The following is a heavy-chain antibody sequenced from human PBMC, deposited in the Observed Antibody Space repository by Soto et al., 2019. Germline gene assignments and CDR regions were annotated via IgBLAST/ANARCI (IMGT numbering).Heavy chain of an antibody. V-gene: IGHV3-30*18. CDR3: AKDPTLRYFDWLSPHEVNFDY. CDR1: GFTFSSYG. CDR2: ISYDGSNK. Sequence: QVQLVESGGGVVQPGRSLRLSCAASGFTFSSYGMHWVRQAPGKGLEWVAVISYDGSNKYYADSVKGRFTISRDNSQNTLYLQMNSLRAEDTAVYYCAKDPTLRYFDWLSPHEVNFDYWGQGTLVTVSS. D-gene: IGHD3-9*01. J-gene: IGHJ4*02.